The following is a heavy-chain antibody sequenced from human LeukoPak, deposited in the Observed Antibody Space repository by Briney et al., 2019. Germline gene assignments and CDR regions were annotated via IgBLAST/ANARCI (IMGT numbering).Heavy chain of an antibody. D-gene: IGHD3-10*02. V-gene: IGHV3-48*03. J-gene: IGHJ6*04. CDR3: AELGITMIGGV. CDR2: ISSSGSTI. Sequence: LSLTCTVSGGSISSRTYYWAWVRQAPGKGLEWVSYISSSGSTIYYADSVKGRFTISRDNAKNSLYLQMNSLRAEDTAVYYCAELGITMIGGVWGKGTTVTISS. CDR1: GGSISSRTYY.